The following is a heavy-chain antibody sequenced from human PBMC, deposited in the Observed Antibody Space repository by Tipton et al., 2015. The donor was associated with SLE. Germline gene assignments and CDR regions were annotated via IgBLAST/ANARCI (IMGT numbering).Heavy chain of an antibody. CDR1: GGTLSSYA. D-gene: IGHD3-10*01. CDR2: IIPIFGTA. V-gene: IGHV1-69*05. Sequence: QLVQSGAEVKKPGSSVKVSCKAFGGTLSSYAISWVRQAPGQGLEWMGGIIPIFGTANYAQKFQGRVTISTDESTSTDCMELSSLRSEDTAVYYCARGAPMVRGVILDYWGQGTLVPVSS. CDR3: ARGAPMVRGVILDY. J-gene: IGHJ4*02.